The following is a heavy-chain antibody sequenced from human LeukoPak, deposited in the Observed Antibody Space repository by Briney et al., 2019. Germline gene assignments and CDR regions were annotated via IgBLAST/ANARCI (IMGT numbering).Heavy chain of an antibody. V-gene: IGHV1-69*05. CDR3: ARERDYYYYMDV. J-gene: IGHJ6*03. CDR1: GGTFSSYA. CDR2: IIPIFGTA. Sequence: SVKVSCKASGGTFSSYAISWVRQAPGQGLEWMGGIIPIFGTANYAQKFQGRVTITTDESTSTAYMELSSLRSEDTAVYYCARERDYYYYMDVWGKGTTVTVSS.